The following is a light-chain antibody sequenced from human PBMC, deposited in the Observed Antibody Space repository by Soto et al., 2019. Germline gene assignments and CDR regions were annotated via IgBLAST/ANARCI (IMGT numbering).Light chain of an antibody. CDR2: SDD. V-gene: IGLV1-40*01. J-gene: IGLJ3*02. Sequence: QSVLTQPPSVSGAPGQRVTISCTGSSSNIGAGYDVHWYQQLPGTAPKLLIYSDDQRPSGVPDRFSGSKSGTSASLAISGLQAEDEADYFCAAWGDSLNTWVFGGGTKLTVL. CDR3: AAWGDSLNTWV. CDR1: SSNIGAGYD.